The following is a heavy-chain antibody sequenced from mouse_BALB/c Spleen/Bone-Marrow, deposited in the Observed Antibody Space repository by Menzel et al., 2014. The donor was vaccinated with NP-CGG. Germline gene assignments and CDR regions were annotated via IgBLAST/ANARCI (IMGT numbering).Heavy chain of an antibody. V-gene: IGHV1S130*01. Sequence: QVQLKESGSVLVRPGASVTLSCKASGYTFTSSWMHWAKQKPGQGLEWIGEIHPNSGNTNYNEKFKGKATLTVDTSSSTAYVYLRSLTSEDSAVYYCARHYRYAYYFDYWGQGTTLTVSS. CDR2: IHPNSGNT. CDR3: ARHYRYAYYFDY. J-gene: IGHJ2*01. CDR1: GYTFTSSW. D-gene: IGHD2-14*01.